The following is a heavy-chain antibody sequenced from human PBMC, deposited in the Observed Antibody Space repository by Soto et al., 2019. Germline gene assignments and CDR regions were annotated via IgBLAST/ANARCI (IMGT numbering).Heavy chain of an antibody. V-gene: IGHV3-9*01. D-gene: IGHD3-16*02. CDR2: ISWNSGSI. Sequence: EVQLVESGGGLVQPGRSLRLSCAASGFTFDDYAMHWVRQAPGKGLEWVSGISWNSGSIGYADSVKGRFTISRDNAKNSLYLQMNSLRAEDTALYYCAKAHYDYIWGSYRDTDAFDIWCQGTMVTVSS. CDR3: AKAHYDYIWGSYRDTDAFDI. J-gene: IGHJ3*02. CDR1: GFTFDDYA.